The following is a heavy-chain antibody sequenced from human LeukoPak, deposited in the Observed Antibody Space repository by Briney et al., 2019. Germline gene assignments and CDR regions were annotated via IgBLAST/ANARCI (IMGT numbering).Heavy chain of an antibody. CDR2: INHSGST. V-gene: IGHV4-34*01. D-gene: IGHD2-2*01. CDR1: GGSFSGYY. J-gene: IGHJ4*02. CDR3: ARASSCSSTSCYSHYFDY. Sequence: NSSETLSLTCAVYGGSFSGYYWSWIRQPPGKGLEWIGEINHSGSTNCNPSLKSRVTISVDTSKNQFSLKLSSVTAADTAVYYCARASSCSSTSCYSHYFDYWGQGTLVTVSS.